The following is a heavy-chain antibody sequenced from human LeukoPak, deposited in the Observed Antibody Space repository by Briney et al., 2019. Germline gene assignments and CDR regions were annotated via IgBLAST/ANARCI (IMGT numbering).Heavy chain of an antibody. CDR3: ARAPERWYSYGSYTYYYMDV. Sequence: SETLSLTCTVSGGSISSYYWSWIRQPPGKGLEWIGSISYSGGTKYNPSLESRVTISLDTSKNQISLKLSSVTAADTTVYYCARAPERWYSYGSYTYYYMDVWGKGTTVTVSS. V-gene: IGHV4-59*01. J-gene: IGHJ6*03. CDR1: GGSISSYY. D-gene: IGHD5-18*01. CDR2: ISYSGGT.